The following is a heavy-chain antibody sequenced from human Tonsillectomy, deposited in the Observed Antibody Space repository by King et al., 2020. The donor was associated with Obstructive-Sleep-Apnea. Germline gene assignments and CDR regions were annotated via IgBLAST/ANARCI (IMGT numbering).Heavy chain of an antibody. J-gene: IGHJ4*02. CDR1: VGSISSSSYY. Sequence: QLQESGPGLVKPSETLSLTCTVSVGSISSSSYYWGWIRQPPGKGLEWIGSIYYSGSTYYNPSLKSRVTISVDTSKNQFSLKLSSVTAADTAVYYCARYTRVRYYDSSGYYCDYWGQGTLVTVSS. CDR3: ARYTRVRYYDSSGYYCDY. D-gene: IGHD3-22*01. CDR2: IYYSGST. V-gene: IGHV4-39*07.